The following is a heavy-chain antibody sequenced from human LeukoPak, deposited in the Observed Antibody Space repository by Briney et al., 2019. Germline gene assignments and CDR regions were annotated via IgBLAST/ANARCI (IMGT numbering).Heavy chain of an antibody. CDR3: VSMVRGIGY. V-gene: IGHV3-30*02. CDR1: GFTFSSYG. CDR2: IRYDGSNK. Sequence: GGSLRLSCAAPGFTFSSYGMHWVRQAPGKGLEWVASIRYDGSNKYYADSVKGRFTISRDNSKNSVYLQLNSLRPEDTAMYYCVSMVRGIGYWGQGALVTVSS. D-gene: IGHD3-10*01. J-gene: IGHJ4*02.